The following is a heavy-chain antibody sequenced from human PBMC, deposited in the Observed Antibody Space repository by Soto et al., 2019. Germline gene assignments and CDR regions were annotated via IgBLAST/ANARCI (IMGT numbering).Heavy chain of an antibody. Sequence: QVQLQESGPGLVKPSETLSLTCTVSGGSISSYYWSWIRQPPGKGLEWIGYIYYSGSTNYNPSLKSRVTISVDTSKNQFSLKLSSVTAADTAVYYCARGRVVVVAAMDPHNWFDPWGQGTLVTVSS. CDR1: GGSISSYY. D-gene: IGHD2-15*01. V-gene: IGHV4-59*01. CDR3: ARGRVVVVAAMDPHNWFDP. J-gene: IGHJ5*02. CDR2: IYYSGST.